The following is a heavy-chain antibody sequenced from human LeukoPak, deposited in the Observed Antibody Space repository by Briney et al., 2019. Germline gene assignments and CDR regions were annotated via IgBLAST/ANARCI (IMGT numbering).Heavy chain of an antibody. V-gene: IGHV3-7*01. CDR2: IKQDGSEK. CDR1: GFTFSRYW. Sequence: GGSLRLSCAASGFTFSRYWMSWVRQAPGKGLEWVANIKQDGSEKYYVDSVKGRFTISRDNAKNSLYLQMNSLRAEDTAVYYCARENHYYDSSGYYPWGQGTLVTVSS. D-gene: IGHD3-22*01. CDR3: ARENHYYDSSGYYP. J-gene: IGHJ5*02.